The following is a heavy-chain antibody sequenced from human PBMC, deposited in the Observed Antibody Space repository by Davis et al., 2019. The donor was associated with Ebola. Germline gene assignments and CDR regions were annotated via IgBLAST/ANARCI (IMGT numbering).Heavy chain of an antibody. V-gene: IGHV3-53*04. CDR1: GFTVSSNY. J-gene: IGHJ4*02. CDR3: ARTDYYDSSGYYYPFVDY. D-gene: IGHD3-22*01. Sequence: GGSLRLSCAASGFTVSSNYMSWVRQAPGKGLEWVSVIYSGGSTYYADSVKGRFTISRHNSKNTLYLQMNSLRAEDTAVYYCARTDYYDSSGYYYPFVDYWGQGTLVTVSS. CDR2: IYSGGST.